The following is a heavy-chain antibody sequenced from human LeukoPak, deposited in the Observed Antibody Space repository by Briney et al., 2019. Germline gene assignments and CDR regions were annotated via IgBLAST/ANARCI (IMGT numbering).Heavy chain of an antibody. J-gene: IGHJ4*02. V-gene: IGHV3-23*01. Sequence: PGGSLRLSCAASGFTFSSYAMSWVRQAPGKGLEWVSAISGSGGSTYYADSVKGRFTISRDNSKNTLYLQMDSLRAEDTAVYYCAKTPHTVTTGGYFDYWGQGTLVTVSS. CDR3: AKTPHTVTTGGYFDY. CDR2: ISGSGGST. CDR1: GFTFSSYA. D-gene: IGHD4-17*01.